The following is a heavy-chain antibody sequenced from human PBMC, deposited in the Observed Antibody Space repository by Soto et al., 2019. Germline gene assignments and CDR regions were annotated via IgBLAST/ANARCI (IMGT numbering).Heavy chain of an antibody. V-gene: IGHV1-8*01. CDR2: MNPGSGDT. CDR3: ARMATFGSLNWFDP. CDR1: GYIFTNND. Sequence: ASVKVSCKASGYIFTNNDVSWVRQATGQGLEWMGWMNPGSGDTGYAQKFQGRVTMTRDISIATAYMELSSLRSDDTAIYYCARMATFGSLNWFDPWGQGTLVTAPQ. D-gene: IGHD3-16*01. J-gene: IGHJ5*02.